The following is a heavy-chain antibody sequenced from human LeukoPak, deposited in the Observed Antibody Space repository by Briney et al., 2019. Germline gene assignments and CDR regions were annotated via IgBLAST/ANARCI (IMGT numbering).Heavy chain of an antibody. CDR2: ISYDGSNK. V-gene: IGHV3-30-3*01. J-gene: IGHJ4*02. D-gene: IGHD1-7*01. CDR1: GFTFSSYA. CDR3: ARGPALRNWNYLPPDY. Sequence: GGSLRLSCAASGFTFSSYAMHWVRQAPGKGLEWVAVISYDGSNKYYADSVKGRFTISRDNSKNTLYLQMNSLRAEDTAVYYCARGPALRNWNYLPPDYWGQGTLVTVSS.